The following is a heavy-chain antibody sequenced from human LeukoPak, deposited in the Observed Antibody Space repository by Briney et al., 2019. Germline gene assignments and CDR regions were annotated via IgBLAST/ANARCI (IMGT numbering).Heavy chain of an antibody. CDR2: IYYSGST. D-gene: IGHD3-16*01. CDR1: GGSISSSNW. V-gene: IGHV4-30-4*01. J-gene: IGHJ4*02. Sequence: PSETLSLTCAVSGGSISSSNWWSWVRQPPGKGLEWIGYIYYSGSTYYNPSLKSRVTISVDTSKNQFSLKLSSVTAADTAVYYCARDYEGTMTTDYWGQGTLVSVSS. CDR3: ARDYEGTMTTDY.